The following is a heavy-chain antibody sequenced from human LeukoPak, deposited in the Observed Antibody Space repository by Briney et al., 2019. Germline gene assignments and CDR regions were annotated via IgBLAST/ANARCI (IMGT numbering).Heavy chain of an antibody. Sequence: PSETLSLTCTVSGGSIDSRSYYWSWIRQPPGKGLEWIGYIYYSGSTNYNPSLKSRVTISVDTSKNQFSLKLSSVTAADTAVYYCARQPEGGDHYGMDVWGQGTTVTVSS. J-gene: IGHJ6*02. CDR2: IYYSGST. CDR1: GGSIDSRSYY. CDR3: ARQPEGGDHYGMDV. V-gene: IGHV4-61*05. D-gene: IGHD2-21*01.